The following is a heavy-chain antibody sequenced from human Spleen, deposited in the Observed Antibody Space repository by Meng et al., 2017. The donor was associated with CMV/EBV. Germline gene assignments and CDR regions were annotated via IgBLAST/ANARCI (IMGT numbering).Heavy chain of an antibody. V-gene: IGHV1-2*02. CDR2: INPNSGGT. CDR3: ARAAYGDSFGYFDL. J-gene: IGHJ2*01. Sequence: ASGYTFTVYHMHWVRQAPGQGLEWRGWINPNSGGTKYAQKFQGRVTMTWDTSISTAYMELSRMRSDDTAVYYCARAAYGDSFGYFDLWGRDTLVTVSS. CDR1: GYTFTVYH. D-gene: IGHD4-17*01.